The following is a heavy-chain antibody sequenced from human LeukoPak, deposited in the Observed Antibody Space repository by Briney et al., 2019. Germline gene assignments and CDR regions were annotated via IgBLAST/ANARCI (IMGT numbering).Heavy chain of an antibody. CDR1: GFTFSSYS. Sequence: GGSLRLSCAASGFTFSSYSMNWVRQAPGKRLEWVSSISSSSSYIYYADSVKGRFTISRDNAENSLYLQMNSLRAEDTAGYYCARDASTRPFDYWGKGALVTVSS. V-gene: IGHV3-21*01. CDR3: ARDASTRPFDY. CDR2: ISSSSSYI. J-gene: IGHJ4*02.